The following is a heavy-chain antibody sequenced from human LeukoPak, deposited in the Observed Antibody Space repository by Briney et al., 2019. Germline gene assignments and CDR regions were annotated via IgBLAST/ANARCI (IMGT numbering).Heavy chain of an antibody. V-gene: IGHV4-39*07. D-gene: IGHD3-10*01. Sequence: SETLSLTCTVSGGSISSYYWGWIRQPPGKGLEWIGSIYYSGSTYYNPSLKSRVTISVDTSKNQFSLKLSSVTAADTAVYYCARDPYYGSGSYYPYPFDYWGQGTLVTVSS. CDR3: ARDPYYGSGSYYPYPFDY. J-gene: IGHJ4*02. CDR2: IYYSGST. CDR1: GGSISSYY.